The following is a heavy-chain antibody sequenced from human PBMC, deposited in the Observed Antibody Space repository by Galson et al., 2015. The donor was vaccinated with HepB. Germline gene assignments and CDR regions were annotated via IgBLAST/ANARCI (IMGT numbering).Heavy chain of an antibody. J-gene: IGHJ4*02. V-gene: IGHV3-66*02. CDR3: ARALGVRGGLG. CDR1: GFTVSSNY. Sequence: SLRLSCAASGFTVSSNYMSWVRQAPGKGLEWVSVIYSGGSTYYADSVKGGFTISRDNSKNALYLQMNSQRAEDTAVYYCARALGVRGGLGWGQGTLVTVSS. CDR2: IYSGGST. D-gene: IGHD3-10*01.